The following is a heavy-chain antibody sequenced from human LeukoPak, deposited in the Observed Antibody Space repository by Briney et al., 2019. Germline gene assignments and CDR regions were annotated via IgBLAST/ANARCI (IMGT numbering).Heavy chain of an antibody. D-gene: IGHD6-19*01. CDR1: GFTFSRYE. CDR3: AKDTSTISVSGTCFDY. CDR2: ITSSGSTI. V-gene: IGHV3-48*03. J-gene: IGHJ4*02. Sequence: GGSLRLSCAASGFTFSRYEMNWVRQAPGKGLEWVSYITSSGSTIYYAGSVKGRFTISRDNSKNTLYLQMNSLRAEDTAVYYCAKDTSTISVSGTCFDYWGQGTLVTVSS.